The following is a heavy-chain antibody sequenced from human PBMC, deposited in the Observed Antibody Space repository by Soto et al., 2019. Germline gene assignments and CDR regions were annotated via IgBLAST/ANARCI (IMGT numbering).Heavy chain of an antibody. J-gene: IGHJ3*02. Sequence: QVQLVQSGAEVKKPGASVKVSCKVSGYTLTELSMHWVRQAPGKGLEWMGGFDPEDGETIYAQKFQGRVTMTEDTSTDTAYRELSSLRSEDTAVYYCATDVAYDSSAWDAFDIWGQGTMVTVSS. CDR1: GYTLTELS. CDR3: ATDVAYDSSAWDAFDI. V-gene: IGHV1-24*01. CDR2: FDPEDGET. D-gene: IGHD3-22*01.